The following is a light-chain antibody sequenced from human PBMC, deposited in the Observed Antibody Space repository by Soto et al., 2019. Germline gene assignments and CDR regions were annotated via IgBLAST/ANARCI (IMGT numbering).Light chain of an antibody. Sequence: AIQLTQSPSSLSASVGDRVTITCRASQGISNNFVWYQQKPGKAPKLLIYATSILEGGVPSRFSGSVSGTDFTLTISSLQPEDFATYFCQQYGSSGTFGQGTKVDIK. V-gene: IGKV1-13*02. CDR2: ATS. J-gene: IGKJ1*01. CDR3: QQYGSSGT. CDR1: QGISNN.